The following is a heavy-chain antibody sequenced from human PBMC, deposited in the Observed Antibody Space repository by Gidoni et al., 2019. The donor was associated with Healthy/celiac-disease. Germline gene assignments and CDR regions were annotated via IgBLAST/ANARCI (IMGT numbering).Heavy chain of an antibody. Sequence: QVQLVQSGAEVKKPGSSVKVSCKASGGTFSRYAISWVRQAPGQGLEWMGGIIPIFGTANYAQKFQGRVTITADESTSTAYMELSSLRSEDTAVYYCARSGIAAAGRVYYYYGMDVWGQGTTVTVSS. D-gene: IGHD6-13*01. CDR1: GGTFSRYA. CDR2: IIPIFGTA. CDR3: ARSGIAAAGRVYYYYGMDV. V-gene: IGHV1-69*01. J-gene: IGHJ6*02.